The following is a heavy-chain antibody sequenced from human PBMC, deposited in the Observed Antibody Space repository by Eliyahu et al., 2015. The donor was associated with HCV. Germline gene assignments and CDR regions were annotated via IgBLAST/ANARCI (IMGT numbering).Heavy chain of an antibody. CDR2: IWYDGSNK. CDR3: ARAAYSYWFDP. J-gene: IGHJ5*02. V-gene: IGHV3-33*01. D-gene: IGHD5-18*01. Sequence: QVQLVESGGGVVQPGRSLRLSCAASGFTFSSYGMHWVRQAPGKGVGWVAVIWYDGSNKYYADSVKGRFTISRDNSKNTLYLQMNSLRAEDTAVYYCARAAYSYWFDPWGQGTLVTVSS. CDR1: GFTFSSYG.